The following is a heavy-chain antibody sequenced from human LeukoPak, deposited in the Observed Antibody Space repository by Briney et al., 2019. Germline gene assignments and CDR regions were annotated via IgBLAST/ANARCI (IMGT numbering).Heavy chain of an antibody. CDR3: ARDHYGDYEVPYFDY. CDR1: GFTFSSYW. D-gene: IGHD4-17*01. CDR2: INSDGSST. Sequence: GGSLRLSCAASGFTFSSYWMHWVRQAPGKGLVWVSRINSDGSSTSYADSVKGRFTISRDNAKNTLYLQMNSLRAEDTAVYYCARDHYGDYEVPYFDYWGQGTLVTVSS. J-gene: IGHJ4*02. V-gene: IGHV3-74*01.